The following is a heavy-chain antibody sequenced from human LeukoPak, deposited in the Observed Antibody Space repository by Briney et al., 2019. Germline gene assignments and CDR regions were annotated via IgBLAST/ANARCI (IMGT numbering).Heavy chain of an antibody. CDR3: VKGHRGLRPLDY. J-gene: IGHJ4*02. D-gene: IGHD5-18*01. CDR1: GFTFSSYA. Sequence: GSLRLSCAASGFTFSSYAMSWVRQAPGKGLEWVSAISGSGGSTYYADSVKGRFTISRDNSKNTLYLQMNSLRAEDTAVYYCVKGHRGLRPLDYWGQGTLVTVSS. CDR2: ISGSGGST. V-gene: IGHV3-23*01.